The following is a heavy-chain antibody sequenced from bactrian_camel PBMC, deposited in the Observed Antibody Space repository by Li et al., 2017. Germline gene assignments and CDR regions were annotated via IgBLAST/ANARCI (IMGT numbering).Heavy chain of an antibody. CDR1: GFKFSTYY. D-gene: IGHD4*01. Sequence: HVQLVESGGGLIQPGGSLRLSCAASGFKFSTYYMNWVRQAPGMGLEWVSSILSDGSSTLYIDSVKGRFTFSRDNAKNTTYLEMNSLKPEDTALYYCATVAGSFADDYARARAYVHWGQGTQVTVS. CDR2: ILSDGSST. J-gene: IGHJ4*01. V-gene: IGHV3-2*01. CDR3: ATVAGSFADDYARARAYVH.